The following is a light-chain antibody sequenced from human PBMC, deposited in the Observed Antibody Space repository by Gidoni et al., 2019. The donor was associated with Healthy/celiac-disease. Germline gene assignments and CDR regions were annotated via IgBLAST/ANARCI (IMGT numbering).Light chain of an antibody. Sequence: EIVLTQSPATLSLSPGERATLSCRASQSVSNYLAWYQQKPGQAPRLLIYDASNRATGIPARFSGSGSGTDFTLTISSLEPEDFAVYYCHQRSNWPPWTFGQXTKVDIK. J-gene: IGKJ1*01. CDR3: HQRSNWPPWT. V-gene: IGKV3-11*01. CDR1: QSVSNY. CDR2: DAS.